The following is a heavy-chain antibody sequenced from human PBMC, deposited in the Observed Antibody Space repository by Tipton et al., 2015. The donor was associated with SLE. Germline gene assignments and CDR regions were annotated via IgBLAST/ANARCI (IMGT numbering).Heavy chain of an antibody. CDR3: ALRWIVVGSTGAVYI. D-gene: IGHD2-8*02. CDR1: GYSFTSYW. J-gene: IGHJ3*02. Sequence: QLVQSGAEVKKPGESLKISCKGSGYSFTSYWIGWVRQMPGKCLEWMGIIYPGDSDTRYSPSFQGQVTISADKSISTAYLQRSSLKASDTAMYYCALRWIVVGSTGAVYIWGHGTIVTVSS. CDR2: IYPGDSDT. V-gene: IGHV5-51*01.